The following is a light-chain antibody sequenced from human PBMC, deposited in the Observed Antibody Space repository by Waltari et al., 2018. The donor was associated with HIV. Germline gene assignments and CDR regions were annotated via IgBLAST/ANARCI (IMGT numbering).Light chain of an antibody. J-gene: IGLJ2*01. CDR3: AAWDDSLSAVV. V-gene: IGLV1-44*01. CDR1: SSNIGSNT. Sequence: QSVLTQPPSASGTPGQRVTISCSGSSSNIGSNTVSWYQQLPGTAPKLLIYVSNQRPSGVPDRFSGSKSGTSASRAISGLQSEDDADYFCAAWDDSLSAVVFGGGTKLTVL. CDR2: VSN.